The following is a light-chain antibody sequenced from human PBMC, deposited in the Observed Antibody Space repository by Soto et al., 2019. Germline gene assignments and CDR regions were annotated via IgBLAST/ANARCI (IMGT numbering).Light chain of an antibody. J-gene: IGLJ1*01. Sequence: QSALTQPASVSGSPGQSITISCTGTSSDVGGYNYVSWYQQHPGKAPKLMIYDVSNRSSGVSNRFSGSKSGNTASLTISGLQAEDEADYYGSSYTSSSLYVFGTGTKLTVL. CDR2: DVS. CDR3: SSYTSSSLYV. CDR1: SSDVGGYNY. V-gene: IGLV2-14*01.